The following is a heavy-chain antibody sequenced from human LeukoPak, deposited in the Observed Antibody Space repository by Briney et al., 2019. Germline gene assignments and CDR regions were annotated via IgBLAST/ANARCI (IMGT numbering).Heavy chain of an antibody. D-gene: IGHD3-22*01. V-gene: IGHV3-23*01. Sequence: GGSLRLSCAASGFTFSNYGMSWVRQAPGKGLEWVSALSGTGYSTYYADSVKGRFTISRDNSKNMLYLQMNSLRAEDTALYFCARAPGPGNYYDTSGYYYFHYWGQGTLVTVSS. CDR3: ARAPGPGNYYDTSGYYYFHY. J-gene: IGHJ4*02. CDR2: LSGTGYST. CDR1: GFTFSNYG.